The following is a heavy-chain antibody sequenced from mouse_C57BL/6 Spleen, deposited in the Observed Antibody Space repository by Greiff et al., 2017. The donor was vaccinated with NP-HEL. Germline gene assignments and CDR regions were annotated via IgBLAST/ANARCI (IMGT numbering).Heavy chain of an antibody. V-gene: IGHV1-26*01. CDR3: ARGAYYSKRAWFAY. CDR2: INPNNGGT. CDR1: GYTFTDYY. J-gene: IGHJ3*01. Sequence: EVQLQQSGPELVKPGASVKISYKASGYTFTDYYMNWVKQSHGKSLEWIGDINPNNGGTSYNQKFKGKATLTVDKSSSTAYMELRSLTSEDSAVYYCARGAYYSKRAWFAYWGQGTLVTVSA. D-gene: IGHD2-5*01.